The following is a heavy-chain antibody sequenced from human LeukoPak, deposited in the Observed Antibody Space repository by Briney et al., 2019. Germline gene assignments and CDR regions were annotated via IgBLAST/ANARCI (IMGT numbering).Heavy chain of an antibody. CDR1: GGSFSDYD. J-gene: IGHJ4*02. Sequence: SETLSLTCSVYGGSFSDYDWSWVRQAPGRGLQWIGEINQSGATNCDPSLKSRVTMSIDTSKSQFSLSLRSVTAADTAVYFCARYVPVKTGPTRASFDYWGQGTLVTVSS. CDR2: INQSGAT. D-gene: IGHD1-1*01. CDR3: ARYVPVKTGPTRASFDY. V-gene: IGHV4-34*01.